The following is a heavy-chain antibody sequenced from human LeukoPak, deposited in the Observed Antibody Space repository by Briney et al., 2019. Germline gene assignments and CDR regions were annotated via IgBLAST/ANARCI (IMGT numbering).Heavy chain of an antibody. CDR1: GYTFTAYY. V-gene: IGHV1-2*06. Sequence: ASVKVSCKASGYTFTAYYMHWVRQAPGQGLEWVGRINPNSGDTNYAQKFQGRVTMTRDTSISTVYMELTGLRSDDTAVYYCAKHHYDSSGYYSYYFDYWGQGTLVTVSS. CDR3: AKHHYDSSGYYSYYFDY. D-gene: IGHD3-22*01. CDR2: INPNSGDT. J-gene: IGHJ4*02.